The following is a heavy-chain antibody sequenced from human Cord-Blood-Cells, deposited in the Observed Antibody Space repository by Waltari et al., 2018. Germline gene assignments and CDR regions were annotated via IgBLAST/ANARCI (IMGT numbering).Heavy chain of an antibody. Sequence: QVQLQESGPGLVKPSETLSLTCTVSGGSISSYSWSWIRQPPGKGLAWLGHIYYSGSTNYNPSLKSRVTISVDTSKNQFSLKLSSVTAADTAVYYCARGLERGYYDFWSGYRSTQPYWYFDLWGRGTLVTVSS. CDR3: ARGLERGYYDFWSGYRSTQPYWYFDL. V-gene: IGHV4-59*01. CDR1: GGSISSYS. D-gene: IGHD3-3*01. J-gene: IGHJ2*01. CDR2: IYYSGST.